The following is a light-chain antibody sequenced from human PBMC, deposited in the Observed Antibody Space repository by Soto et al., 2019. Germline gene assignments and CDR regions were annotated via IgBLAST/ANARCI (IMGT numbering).Light chain of an antibody. J-gene: IGLJ1*01. CDR3: CAYAGSNTDV. CDR2: EVS. V-gene: IGLV2-23*02. CDR1: SSDVGSYNL. Sequence: QSALTQPASVSGSPGQSITFSCTGTSSDVGSYNLVSWYQQHPGKAPKVMLYEVSKRPSGVANRFSGSKSGNTASLTISGLQAEDEADYYCCAYAGSNTDVFGTGTKVTVL.